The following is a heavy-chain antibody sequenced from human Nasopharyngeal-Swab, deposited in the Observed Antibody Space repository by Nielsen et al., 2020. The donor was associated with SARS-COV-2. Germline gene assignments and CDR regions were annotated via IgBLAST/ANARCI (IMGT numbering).Heavy chain of an antibody. CDR1: GGSISSYY. V-gene: IGHV4-59*08. J-gene: IGHJ4*02. CDR3: ARHLAVAGDFDY. Sequence: SETLSLTCTVSGGSISSYYWSWIRQPPGKGLEWIGYIYYSGSTNHNPSLKSRVTISVDTSKNQFSLKLSSVTAADTAVYYCARHLAVAGDFDYWGQGTLVTVSS. D-gene: IGHD6-19*01. CDR2: IYYSGST.